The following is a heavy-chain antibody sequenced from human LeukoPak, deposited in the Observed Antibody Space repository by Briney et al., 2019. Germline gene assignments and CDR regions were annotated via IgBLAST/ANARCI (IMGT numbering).Heavy chain of an antibody. CDR2: ISAYNGNT. CDR3: ARGNWNDVGGDYYYGMDV. D-gene: IGHD1-1*01. V-gene: IGHV1-18*01. CDR1: GYTFTSYD. Sequence: ASVKVSCKTSGYTFTSYDISWVRQAPGQGLEWMGWISAYNGNTNYAQKLQGRVTMTTDTSTSTAYMELRSLRSEDTAVYYCARGNWNDVGGDYYYGMDVWGQGTTVTVSS. J-gene: IGHJ6*02.